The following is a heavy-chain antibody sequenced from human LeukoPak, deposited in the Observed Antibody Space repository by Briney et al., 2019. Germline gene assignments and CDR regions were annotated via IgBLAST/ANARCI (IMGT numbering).Heavy chain of an antibody. Sequence: SETLSLTCAVYGGSFSGYYWSWIRQPPGKGLEWIGEINHSGSANYNPSLKSRVTISVDTSKNQFSLKLSSVTAADTAVYYCASAQGYFDWSNLGYYYYYGMDVWGQGTTVTVSS. V-gene: IGHV4-34*01. CDR3: ASAQGYFDWSNLGYYYYYGMDV. CDR2: INHSGSA. CDR1: GGSFSGYY. J-gene: IGHJ6*02. D-gene: IGHD3-9*01.